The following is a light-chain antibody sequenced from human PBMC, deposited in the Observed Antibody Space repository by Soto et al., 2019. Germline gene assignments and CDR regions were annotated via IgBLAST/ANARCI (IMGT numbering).Light chain of an antibody. CDR2: EVN. J-gene: IGLJ1*01. Sequence: QSVRTQPPSASGSPGQSVAISCTGTSSDVGGYNYVSWYQQHPGKAPKLMIYEVNKRPSGVPDRFSGSQSGNTASLTVSGLQAEDEADYYCSSYAGSSNVFGTGTKV. CDR3: SSYAGSSNV. V-gene: IGLV2-8*01. CDR1: SSDVGGYNY.